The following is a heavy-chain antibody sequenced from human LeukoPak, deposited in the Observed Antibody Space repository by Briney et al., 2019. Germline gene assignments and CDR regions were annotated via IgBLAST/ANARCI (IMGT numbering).Heavy chain of an antibody. CDR2: ISYDGSNK. D-gene: IGHD1-1*01. V-gene: IGHV3-30*18. J-gene: IGHJ4*02. CDR3: AKDLTK. Sequence: GGSLRLSCAASGFTFSSYWMSWVRQAPGKGLEWVAVISYDGSNKYYADSVKGRFTISRDNSKNTLYLQMNSLRAEDTAVYYCAKDLTKWGQGTLVTVSS. CDR1: GFTFSSYW.